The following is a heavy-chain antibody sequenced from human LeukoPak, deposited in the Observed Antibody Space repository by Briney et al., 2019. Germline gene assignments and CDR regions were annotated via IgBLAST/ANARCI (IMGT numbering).Heavy chain of an antibody. Sequence: PGRSLRLSCAASGFTFSSYAMHWVRQAPGKGLEWVSGISWNSGSIGYADSVKGRFTISGDNAKNSLYLQMNSLRAEDTALYYCASEDYWGQGTLVTVSS. CDR3: ASEDY. CDR1: GFTFSSYA. V-gene: IGHV3-9*01. J-gene: IGHJ4*02. CDR2: ISWNSGSI.